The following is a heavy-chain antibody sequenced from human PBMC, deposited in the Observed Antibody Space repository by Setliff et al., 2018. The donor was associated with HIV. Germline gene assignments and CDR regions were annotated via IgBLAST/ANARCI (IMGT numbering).Heavy chain of an antibody. D-gene: IGHD3-10*01. CDR2: INVDGSAT. J-gene: IGHJ6*02. CDR1: SGSNYY. CDR3: ARSVIGYYYYGMDV. V-gene: IGHV3-11*04. Sequence: SGSNYYWGWIRQAPGKGLEWVSYINVDGSATFYADSVKGRFTISRDNSKNTLYLQMNSLRAEDTAVYYCARSVIGYYYYGMDVWGQGTLVTVSS.